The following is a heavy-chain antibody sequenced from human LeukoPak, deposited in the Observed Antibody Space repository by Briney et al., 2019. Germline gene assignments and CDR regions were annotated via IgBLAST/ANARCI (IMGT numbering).Heavy chain of an antibody. J-gene: IGHJ4*02. CDR3: ARDLVHYYDSSGYFDY. V-gene: IGHV3-30-3*01. Sequence: PGGSLRPSCAASGFTFSSYAIHWVRQAPGKGLNWVAVISYDGTNKYYADSVKGRFTISRDNSKNTLYLQMDSLRAGDTAVYYCARDLVHYYDSSGYFDYWGQGTLVTVSS. D-gene: IGHD3-22*01. CDR2: ISYDGTNK. CDR1: GFTFSSYA.